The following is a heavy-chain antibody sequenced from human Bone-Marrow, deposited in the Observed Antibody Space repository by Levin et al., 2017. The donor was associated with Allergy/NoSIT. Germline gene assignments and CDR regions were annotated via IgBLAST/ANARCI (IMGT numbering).Heavy chain of an antibody. D-gene: IGHD3-16*01. J-gene: IGHJ4*02. V-gene: IGHV3-53*01. Sequence: GGSLRLSCAVSGFTVSNNYMSWVRQAPGAGLEWVSLIYSVGTTYYADSVKGRFTISRDNSRNTLYLQMNSLRAEDTAVYYCTGGPSGVRGWGQGTLATVSS. CDR1: GFTVSNNY. CDR3: TGGPSGVRG. CDR2: IYSVGTT.